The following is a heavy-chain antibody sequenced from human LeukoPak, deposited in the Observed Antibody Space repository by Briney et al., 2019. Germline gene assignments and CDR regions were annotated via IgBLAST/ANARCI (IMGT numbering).Heavy chain of an antibody. D-gene: IGHD3-10*01. Sequence: SGGSLRLSCAASGFTFSTFAMHWVRLSPGKGLEWVSSITGSGPYMLYADSVKHRFTISRDNTKNLLYLEMNSLRAEDTAMYFCVRDVGAVRGEVYFDYWGQGTLVTVSS. CDR3: VRDVGAVRGEVYFDY. CDR1: GFTFSTFA. V-gene: IGHV3-21*06. J-gene: IGHJ4*02. CDR2: ITGSGPYM.